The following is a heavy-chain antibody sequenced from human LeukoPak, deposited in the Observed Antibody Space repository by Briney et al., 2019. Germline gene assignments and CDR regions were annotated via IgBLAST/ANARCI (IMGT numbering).Heavy chain of an antibody. CDR2: IFTSGIT. V-gene: IGHV4-4*07. CDR1: GGSISLYY. J-gene: IGHJ6*03. D-gene: IGHD3-10*01. CDR3: AREISGSYYNPLGYMDV. Sequence: KPSETLSLTCTVFGGSISLYYWNWIRQPAGKGLEWIGRIFTSGITNYNPSLKSRVTMSVDTSKSQFSLALSSVTAADTAVYYCAREISGSYYNPLGYMDVWGKGTTVTVSS.